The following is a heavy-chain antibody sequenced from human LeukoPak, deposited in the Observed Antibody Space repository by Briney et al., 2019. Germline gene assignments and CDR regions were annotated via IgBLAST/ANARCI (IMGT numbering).Heavy chain of an antibody. CDR2: ISSSSYI. J-gene: IGHJ4*02. Sequence: GGSLRLSCAASGFTFSSYSMNWVRQAPGKGLEWVSSISSSSYIYYADSVKGRFTISRDNAKNSLYLQMNSLRAEDTAVYYCARDLPDYYGSGSYSDYWGQGTLVTVSS. V-gene: IGHV3-21*01. CDR3: ARDLPDYYGSGSYSDY. CDR1: GFTFSSYS. D-gene: IGHD3-10*01.